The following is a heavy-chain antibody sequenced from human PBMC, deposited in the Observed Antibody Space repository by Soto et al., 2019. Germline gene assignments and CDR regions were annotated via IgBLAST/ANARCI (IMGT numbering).Heavy chain of an antibody. D-gene: IGHD3-10*01. V-gene: IGHV3-30*18. CDR2: ISYDGSNK. CDR3: AKDLGSGKPYYYYAMDV. CDR1: GLIFSKYG. J-gene: IGHJ6*02. Sequence: GGSLRLSXGASGLIFSKYGMHWVRQAPGKGLEWVAVISYDGSNKYYAESVKGRFIISRDKSENTLYLQMNSLRAEDTALYYCAKDLGSGKPYYYYAMDVWGQGTTVTVSS.